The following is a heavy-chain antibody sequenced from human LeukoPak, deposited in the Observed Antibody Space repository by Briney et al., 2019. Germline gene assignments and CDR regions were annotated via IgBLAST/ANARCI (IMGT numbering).Heavy chain of an antibody. CDR2: IYTSGST. Sequence: PSETLSLTCTVSGGSISSYYWSWIRQPAGKGLEWIGRIYTSGSTNYNPSLKSRVTMSVDTSKNQFPLKLSSVTAADTAVYYCARDASPGFQQLALYYYYYYMDVWGKGTTVTVSS. D-gene: IGHD6-13*01. CDR1: GGSISSYY. J-gene: IGHJ6*03. CDR3: ARDASPGFQQLALYYYYYYMDV. V-gene: IGHV4-4*07.